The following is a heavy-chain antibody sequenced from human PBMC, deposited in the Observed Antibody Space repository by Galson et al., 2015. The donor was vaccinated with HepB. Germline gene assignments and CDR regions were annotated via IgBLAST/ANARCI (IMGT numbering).Heavy chain of an antibody. CDR2: ISNDGSNK. V-gene: IGHV3-30*18. CDR3: AKLVCPFYDFWSGYQPPDY. J-gene: IGHJ4*02. Sequence: SLRLSCAASRFTXXSXGMHWVXQAXGXGLGWVAVISNDGSNKYYEDSVKGRFTISRDNSKNTLYLQMNSLRAEDTAVYYCAKLVCPFYDFWSGYQPPDYWGQGTLVTVSS. D-gene: IGHD3-3*01. CDR1: RFTXXSXG.